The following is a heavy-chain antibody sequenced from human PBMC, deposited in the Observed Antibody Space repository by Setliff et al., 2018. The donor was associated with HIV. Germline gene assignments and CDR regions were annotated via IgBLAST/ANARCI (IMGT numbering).Heavy chain of an antibody. J-gene: IGHJ4*02. Sequence: SETLSLTCAVYGGSFSGYYWTWIRQPPGRGLEWIGEIIHSGGTNYNRSLKSRVTISVDTSKNQFSLNLSSVTAADTAVYYCARGGLGVVGAIDYWSQGTMVTVSS. CDR3: ARGGLGVVGAIDY. D-gene: IGHD2-15*01. CDR2: IIHSGGT. CDR1: GGSFSGYY. V-gene: IGHV4-34*01.